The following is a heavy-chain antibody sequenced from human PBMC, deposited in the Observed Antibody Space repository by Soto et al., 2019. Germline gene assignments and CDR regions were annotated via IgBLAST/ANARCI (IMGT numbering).Heavy chain of an antibody. D-gene: IGHD6-13*01. V-gene: IGHV3-30*18. CDR1: GFTFNNYG. CDR3: AKDQGIAASHGVD. CDR2: ISNDGWDK. Sequence: QVQLVESGGGVVQPGTSLRLSCAASGFTFNNYGMHWVRQAPGTGLEWVATISNDGWDKYYADSVKGRLTISRDNSKNTLYRQMSSLRAEDTAVYYCAKDQGIAASHGVDWGQGTLVTVSS. J-gene: IGHJ3*01.